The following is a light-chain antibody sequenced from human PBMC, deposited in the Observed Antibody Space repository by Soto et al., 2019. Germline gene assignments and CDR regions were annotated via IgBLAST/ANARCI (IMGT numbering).Light chain of an antibody. CDR2: AAS. Sequence: DIQMTQSPSSLSASVGDRVTITCRASQSISSYLNWYRQKPGKAPELLIYAASSLQSGVPSRFSGSGSGTDFNLTISSLQPEDFATYYCQQRYSIPPIVGPGTKVDIK. CDR1: QSISSY. V-gene: IGKV1-39*01. J-gene: IGKJ3*01. CDR3: QQRYSIPPI.